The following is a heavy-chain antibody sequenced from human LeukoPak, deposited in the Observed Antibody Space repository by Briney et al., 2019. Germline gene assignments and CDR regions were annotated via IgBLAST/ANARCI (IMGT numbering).Heavy chain of an antibody. CDR3: ARVNNFIEL. CDR1: GFTFRSYT. CDR2: LSSGGSPE. J-gene: IGHJ4*02. D-gene: IGHD1/OR15-1a*01. Sequence: GGSLRLSCAASGFTFRSYTMNWVRQAPGKGLEWVSTLSSGGSPEYYAASVRGRFTISRGHAKNSLYLQMNSLSDDDAAVYYCARVNNFIELWGQGILVTVSS. V-gene: IGHV3-21*01.